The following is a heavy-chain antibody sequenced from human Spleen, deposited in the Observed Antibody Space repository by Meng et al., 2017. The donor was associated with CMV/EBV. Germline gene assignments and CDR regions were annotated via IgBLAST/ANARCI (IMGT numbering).Heavy chain of an antibody. D-gene: IGHD6-13*01. V-gene: IGHV3-21*01. CDR2: IGSSGTYV. J-gene: IGHJ4*02. Sequence: GESLKISCAASGFTFSPYTMNWVRQAPGKGLEWVSSIGSSGTYVYYADSVKGRFTISRDNAKNSLYLHMNSLTAADTAVYFCARGGHSSSWYLAYWSQGTVVTVSS. CDR3: ARGGHSSSWYLAY. CDR1: GFTFSPYT.